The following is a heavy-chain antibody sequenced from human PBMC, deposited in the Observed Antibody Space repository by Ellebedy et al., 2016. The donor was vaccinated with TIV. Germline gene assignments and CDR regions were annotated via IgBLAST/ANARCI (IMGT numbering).Heavy chain of an antibody. D-gene: IGHD1-1*01. Sequence: SETLSLXXAVYGGSFSGYYWSWIRQPPGKGLEWIGEINHSGSTNYNPSLKSRVTISVDTSKNQFSLKLSSVTAADTAVYYCARDRLHDSTNDYMDVWGKGTTVTVSS. CDR1: GGSFSGYY. V-gene: IGHV4-34*01. CDR3: ARDRLHDSTNDYMDV. J-gene: IGHJ6*03. CDR2: INHSGST.